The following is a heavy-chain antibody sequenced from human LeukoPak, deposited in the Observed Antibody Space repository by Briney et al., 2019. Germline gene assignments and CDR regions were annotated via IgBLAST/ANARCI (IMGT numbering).Heavy chain of an antibody. CDR3: ARGHSPVTTKVSYFQH. V-gene: IGHV4-34*01. Sequence: SETLSLTCAVYGGSFSGYYWSWIRQPPGKGLEWIGEINHSGSTNYNPSLKSRVTILVDTSKNQFSLKLSSVTAADAVVYYCARGHSPVTTKVSYFQHWGQGTLVTVSS. CDR1: GGSFSGYY. J-gene: IGHJ1*01. D-gene: IGHD4-17*01. CDR2: INHSGST.